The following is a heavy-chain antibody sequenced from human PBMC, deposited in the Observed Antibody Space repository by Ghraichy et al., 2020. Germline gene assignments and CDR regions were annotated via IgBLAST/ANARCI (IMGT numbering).Heavy chain of an antibody. CDR3: AVLASNGVDV. CDR1: GGSVSSDPYS. CDR2: IYHSGSD. V-gene: IGHV4-30-2*01. J-gene: IGHJ6*02. Sequence: SETLSLTCSVSGGSVSSDPYSWTWVRQPSGKGLEWIGYIYHSGSDFPNPSLKSRVAISVDRAENQFSLKLTSVSAADTGVYYCAVLASNGVDVWGQGTKVTVSS. D-gene: IGHD3-3*01.